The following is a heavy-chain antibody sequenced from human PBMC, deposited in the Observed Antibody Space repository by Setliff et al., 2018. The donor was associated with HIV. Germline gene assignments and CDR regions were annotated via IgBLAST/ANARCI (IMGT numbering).Heavy chain of an antibody. CDR3: ARVAAGHCSSGTCYFDY. CDR1: GFTFSTYA. CDR2: ISNTGGNT. Sequence: LRLSCAASGFTFSTYAMHWVRQAPGKGLEHVSAISNTGGNTYYADSVKGRFTISRDTSKNTLYLQMGSLRAEDMAVYYCARVAAGHCSSGTCYFDYWGQGTLVTVSS. J-gene: IGHJ4*02. V-gene: IGHV3-64*02. D-gene: IGHD2-15*01.